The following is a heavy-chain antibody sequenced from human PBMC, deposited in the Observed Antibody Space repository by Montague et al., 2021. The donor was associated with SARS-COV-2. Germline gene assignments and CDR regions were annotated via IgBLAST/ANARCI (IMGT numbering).Heavy chain of an antibody. CDR1: GGSISSYY. V-gene: IGHV4-59*01. CDR3: ARVSDFWSGYYTAVGAFDI. CDR2: IYYSGST. J-gene: IGHJ3*02. Sequence: SETLSLTCTVSGGSISSYYWSWIRQPPGKGLEWIGYIYYSGSTNYNPSLKSRVTISVDTSKNQFSLKLSPVTAADTAVYYCARVSDFWSGYYTAVGAFDIWGQGTMVTVSS. D-gene: IGHD3-3*01.